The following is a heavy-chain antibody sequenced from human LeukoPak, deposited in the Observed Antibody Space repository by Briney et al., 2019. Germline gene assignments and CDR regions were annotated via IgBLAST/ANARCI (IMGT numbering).Heavy chain of an antibody. CDR1: GYSISSGYY. J-gene: IGHJ4*02. CDR2: IYHSGST. CDR3: ARHETTVTTPSSY. D-gene: IGHD4-17*01. Sequence: PSETLSLTCTVSGYSISSGYYWGWIRQPPGKGLEWIGSIYHSGSTYYNPSLKSRVTISVDTSKNQFSLKLSSVTAADTAVYYCARHETTVTTPSSYWGQGTLVTVSS. V-gene: IGHV4-38-2*02.